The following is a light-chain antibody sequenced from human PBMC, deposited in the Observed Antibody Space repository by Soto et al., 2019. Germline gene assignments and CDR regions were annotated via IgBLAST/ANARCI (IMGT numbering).Light chain of an antibody. Sequence: DIQMTHSPSTLSASVGDGVTITCRASQSISTWLAWYQQKPGKAPKLLIYKASSLESGVPSRFSGSGSGTEFTLTISSLQPDDFATYYCQQYNSYWKFGQGTKVDIK. CDR3: QQYNSYWK. CDR2: KAS. CDR1: QSISTW. V-gene: IGKV1-5*03. J-gene: IGKJ1*01.